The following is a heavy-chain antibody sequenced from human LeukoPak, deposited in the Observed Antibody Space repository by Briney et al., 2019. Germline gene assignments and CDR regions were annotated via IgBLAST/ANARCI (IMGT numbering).Heavy chain of an antibody. Sequence: PGRSLRLSCAASGFTFSSYAMRWVRQAPGKGLEWVAVISYDGSNKYYADSVKGRFTISRDNSKNTLYLQMNSLRAEDMAVYYCARAGSSFNYYYYYGMDVWGQGTTVTVSS. CDR1: GFTFSSYA. V-gene: IGHV3-30-3*01. CDR3: ARAGSSFNYYYYYGMDV. J-gene: IGHJ6*02. D-gene: IGHD6-6*01. CDR2: ISYDGSNK.